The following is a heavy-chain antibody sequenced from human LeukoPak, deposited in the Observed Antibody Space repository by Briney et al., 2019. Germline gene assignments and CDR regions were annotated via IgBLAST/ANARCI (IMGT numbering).Heavy chain of an antibody. V-gene: IGHV3-9*01. CDR1: GFTFDDYA. Sequence: GGSLRLSCAASGFTFDDYAMHWVRQAPGKGLEWVSGISWNSGSIGYADSVKGRFTISRDNAKNSLYLQMNSLRAEDTALYYCAKGSIAVAGRGNWFDPWGQGTLVTVSS. D-gene: IGHD6-19*01. CDR3: AKGSIAVAGRGNWFDP. CDR2: ISWNSGSI. J-gene: IGHJ5*02.